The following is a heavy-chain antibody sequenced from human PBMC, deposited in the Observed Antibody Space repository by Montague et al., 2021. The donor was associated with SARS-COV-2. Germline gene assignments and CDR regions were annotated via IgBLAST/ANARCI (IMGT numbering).Heavy chain of an antibody. CDR3: ARDRPRSYYYGSGTYTWGGYGMDV. D-gene: IGHD3-10*01. V-gene: IGHV4-34*09. CDR2: INQSGRT. CDR1: GGSFSGYY. Sequence: TLSLTCAVYGGSFSGYYWSWIRQPPERGLEWIGEINQSGRTNNNPSLKSRVIISVDTSKNQFSLKLSSVTAADTALYYCARDRPRSYYYGSGTYTWGGYGMDVWGQGTTVTVSS. J-gene: IGHJ6*02.